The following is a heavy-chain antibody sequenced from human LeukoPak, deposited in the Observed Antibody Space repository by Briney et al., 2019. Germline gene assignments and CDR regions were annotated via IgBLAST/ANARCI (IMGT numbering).Heavy chain of an antibody. D-gene: IGHD6-6*01. CDR1: GGTFSSYA. V-gene: IGHV1-69*05. CDR3: AREGGMYSSSSFDY. J-gene: IGHJ4*02. Sequence: PVKVSCKASGGTFSSYAISWVRQAPGQGLEWMGEIIPIFGTANYAQKFQGRVTITTDESTSTAYMELSSLRSEDTAVYYCAREGGMYSSSSFDYWGQGTLVTVSS. CDR2: IIPIFGTA.